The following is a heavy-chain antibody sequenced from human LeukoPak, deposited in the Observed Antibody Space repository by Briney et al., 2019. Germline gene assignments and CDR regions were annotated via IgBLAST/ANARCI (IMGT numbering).Heavy chain of an antibody. CDR2: IYTSGST. J-gene: IGHJ6*03. Sequence: PSETLSLTCTVSGGSISSGSYYWSWIRQPAGKGLEWIGRIYTSGSTNYNPSLKSRATISVDTSKNQFSLKLSSVTAADTAVYYCARDEYDFWSGYEGNRFKTNYYYYMDVWGKGTTVTVSS. CDR1: GGSISSGSYY. D-gene: IGHD3-3*01. CDR3: ARDEYDFWSGYEGNRFKTNYYYYMDV. V-gene: IGHV4-61*02.